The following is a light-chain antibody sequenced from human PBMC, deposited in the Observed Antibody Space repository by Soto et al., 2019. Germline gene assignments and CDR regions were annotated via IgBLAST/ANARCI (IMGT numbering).Light chain of an antibody. Sequence: DIKMTQSPSTLSASVGDGVTITCRASQRISTWLAWYQQKPGKAPKLLISDASSLETGVPSSFSGSGSGTEFTLTTKSMHPQDVEDHYCEQYNSYWTFGQGTKV. CDR3: EQYNSYWT. J-gene: IGKJ1*01. CDR2: DAS. CDR1: QRISTW. V-gene: IGKV1-5*01.